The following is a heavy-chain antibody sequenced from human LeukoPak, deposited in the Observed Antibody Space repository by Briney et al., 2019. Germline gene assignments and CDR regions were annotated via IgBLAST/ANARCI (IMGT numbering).Heavy chain of an antibody. CDR1: GCTISSYS. CDR3: ARAMDMDTGRVFDY. Sequence: SETLSLTSTVSGCTISSYSCHWIRQPAGKGLEWIGRIYTSGSTNYNPSLKSRVTISVDKSKNQFCPKLSSVTAADTAVYYCARAMDMDTGRVFDYWGQGTLVSVSS. V-gene: IGHV4-4*07. CDR2: IYTSGST. J-gene: IGHJ4*02. D-gene: IGHD5-18*01.